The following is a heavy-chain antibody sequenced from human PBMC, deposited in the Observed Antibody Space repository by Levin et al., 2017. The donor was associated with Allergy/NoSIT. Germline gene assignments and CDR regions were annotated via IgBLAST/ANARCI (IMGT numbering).Heavy chain of an antibody. Sequence: ASVKVSCAASGFTFSSYAMSWVRQGPGKGLEWVSSISGSGGTTYYADSVKGRFTISRDKSKKTLYLQMNSLRAEDTAVYYCAKDQLLWFGELSSWFDPWGQGTLVTVSS. J-gene: IGHJ5*02. CDR1: GFTFSSYA. V-gene: IGHV3-23*01. D-gene: IGHD3-10*01. CDR2: ISGSGGTT. CDR3: AKDQLLWFGELSSWFDP.